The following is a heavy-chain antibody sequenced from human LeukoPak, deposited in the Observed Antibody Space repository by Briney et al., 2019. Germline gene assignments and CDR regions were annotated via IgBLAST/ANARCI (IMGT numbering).Heavy chain of an antibody. CDR3: ASTPYSGYDYYYYGMDV. CDR1: GGSFSGYY. V-gene: IGHV4-34*01. CDR2: INHSGST. J-gene: IGHJ6*04. D-gene: IGHD5-12*01. Sequence: SETLSLTCAVYGGSFSGYYWSWIRQPPGKGLEWIGEINHSGSTNYNPSLKSRVTISVDTSKNQFSLKLSSVTAADTAVYYCASTPYSGYDYYYYGMDVWGKGTTVTVSS.